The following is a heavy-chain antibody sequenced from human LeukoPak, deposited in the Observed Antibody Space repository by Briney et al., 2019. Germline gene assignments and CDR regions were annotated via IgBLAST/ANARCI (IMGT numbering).Heavy chain of an antibody. V-gene: IGHV4-59*08. CDR1: GGSISSYY. J-gene: IGHJ4*02. Sequence: PSETLSLTCTVSGGSISSYYWSWIRQPPGKGLEWIGYIYYSGSTNYNPSLKSRVTISVDTSKNQFSLKLSSVTAADTAVYYCARWRDYYGSGSTFDYWGQGTLVTVSS. CDR2: IYYSGST. CDR3: ARWRDYYGSGSTFDY. D-gene: IGHD3-10*01.